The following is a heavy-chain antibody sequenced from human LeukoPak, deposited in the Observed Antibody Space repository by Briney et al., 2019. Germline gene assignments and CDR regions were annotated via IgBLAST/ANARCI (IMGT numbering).Heavy chain of an antibody. CDR3: ARGVTGDV. D-gene: IGHD7-27*01. J-gene: IGHJ4*02. V-gene: IGHV4-39*07. CDR1: GGSISSSSYY. CDR2: INHSGST. Sequence: SETLSLTCTVSGGSISSSSYYWSWIRQPPGKGLEWIGEINHSGSTNYNPSLKSRVTISVDTSKNQFSLKLSSVTAADTAVYYCARGVTGDVWGQGTLVTVSS.